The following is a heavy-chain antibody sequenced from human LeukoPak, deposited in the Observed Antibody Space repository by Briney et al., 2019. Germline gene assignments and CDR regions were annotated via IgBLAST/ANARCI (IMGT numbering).Heavy chain of an antibody. Sequence: GGSLRLSCAASGFTFSSYSMNWVRQAPGKGLEWVSSISSSSSYIYYADSVKGRFTISRDNAKNSLYLQMNSLRAEDTAVYYCARDLLVGGSGYHYWGQGTLVTVSS. D-gene: IGHD3-22*01. V-gene: IGHV3-21*01. CDR2: ISSSSSYI. CDR1: GFTFSSYS. CDR3: ARDLLVGGSGYHY. J-gene: IGHJ4*02.